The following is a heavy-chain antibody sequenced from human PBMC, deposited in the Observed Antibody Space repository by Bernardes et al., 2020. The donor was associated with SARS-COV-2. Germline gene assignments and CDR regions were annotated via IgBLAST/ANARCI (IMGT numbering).Heavy chain of an antibody. CDR3: ARTGRPGAYYFDY. D-gene: IGHD1-26*01. V-gene: IGHV3-74*01. J-gene: IGHJ4*02. Sequence: GGSLRLSCAASGFTFSTYWMHWVRQAPGKGLVWVSRISSDGSSTTYADSVKGRFTISRDNAKNTLYLQMNSLRAEDTAVYYCARTGRPGAYYFDYWGQGNRVTVS. CDR2: ISSDGSST. CDR1: GFTFSTYW.